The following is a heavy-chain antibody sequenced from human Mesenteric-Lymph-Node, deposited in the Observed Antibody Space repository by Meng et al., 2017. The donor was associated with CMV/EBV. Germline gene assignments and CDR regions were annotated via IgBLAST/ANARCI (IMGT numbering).Heavy chain of an antibody. CDR2: ITGTGKT. D-gene: IGHD2-2*01. CDR1: GFTINDYV. J-gene: IGHJ4*02. V-gene: IGHV3-23*01. Sequence: ASGFTINDYVMTWVRQAPGKGLQWVSAITGTGKTYYADSVKGRFTISRDKSKNALYLQMISLGAEDSAIYYCANCRRSFLCYVGFDFWGRGTLVTVSS. CDR3: ANCRRSFLCYVGFDF.